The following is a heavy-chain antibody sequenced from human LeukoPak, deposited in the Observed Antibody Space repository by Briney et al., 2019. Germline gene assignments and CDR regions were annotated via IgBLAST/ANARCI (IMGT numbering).Heavy chain of an antibody. J-gene: IGHJ4*02. CDR2: INSDGSST. V-gene: IGHV3-74*01. CDR1: GFTFSSYW. Sequence: PGGSLRLSCAASGFTFSSYWMHWVRQAPGKGLVWVSRINSDGSSTSYADSVKGRFTISRDNAKNTLYLQMNSLRAEDTAVYYCARAFGYCSSTSCYVVLDYWGQGTLVTVSS. CDR3: ARAFGYCSSTSCYVVLDY. D-gene: IGHD2-2*01.